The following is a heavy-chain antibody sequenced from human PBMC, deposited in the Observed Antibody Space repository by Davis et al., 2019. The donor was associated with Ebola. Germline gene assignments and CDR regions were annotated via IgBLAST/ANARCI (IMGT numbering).Heavy chain of an antibody. V-gene: IGHV4-59*08. J-gene: IGHJ4*02. CDR2: IYYSGST. CDR3: ASSPSYCSGGSCYRHYFDY. Sequence: SETLSLTCTVSGGSISSYYWSWIRQPPGKGLEWIGYIYYSGSTNYNPSLKSRVTISVDTSKNQFSLKLSSVTAANTAVYYCASSPSYCSGGSCYRHYFDYWGQGTLVTVSS. D-gene: IGHD2-15*01. CDR1: GGSISSYY.